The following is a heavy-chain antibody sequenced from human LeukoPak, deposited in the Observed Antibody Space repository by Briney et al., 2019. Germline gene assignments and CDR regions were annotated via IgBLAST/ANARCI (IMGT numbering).Heavy chain of an antibody. J-gene: IGHJ4*02. CDR1: GFTFSSYS. D-gene: IGHD3-22*01. Sequence: PGGSLRLSCAASGFTFSSYSMNWVRQAPGKGLEWVSYISSSSSTIYYADSVKGRLTISRDNAKNSLYLQMNSLRAEDTAVYYCARDLFTYYYDSSGPAFGYWGQGTLVTVSS. V-gene: IGHV3-48*01. CDR3: ARDLFTYYYDSSGPAFGY. CDR2: ISSSSSTI.